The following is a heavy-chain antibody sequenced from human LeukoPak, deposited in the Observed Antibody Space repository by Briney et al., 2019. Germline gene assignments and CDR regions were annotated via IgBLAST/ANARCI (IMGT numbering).Heavy chain of an antibody. CDR3: ARHSGASPHYFDY. V-gene: IGHV4-59*08. D-gene: IGHD1-26*01. CDR1: GGSISNYY. Sequence: SETLSLTCTVSGGSISNYYWSWIRQPPGKGLGWIGFIYYSGTTHYNPSLKSRVTMSVATSNNQFSLRLSSVTAADTAIYYCARHSGASPHYFDYWGQGALVTVSS. CDR2: IYYSGTT. J-gene: IGHJ4*02.